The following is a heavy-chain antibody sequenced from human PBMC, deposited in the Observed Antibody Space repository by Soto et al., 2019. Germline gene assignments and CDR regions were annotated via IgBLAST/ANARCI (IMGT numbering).Heavy chain of an antibody. V-gene: IGHV1-69*13. Sequence: ASVKVSCKASGGTFGSHGIAWVRQAPGQGLEWMGGFIAMLGTPTYAKKVQGRATITADESLTSSYLELRSLRSEDTAMYFCARGAMANFDYWGQGTVVTGSS. CDR1: GGTFGSHG. CDR2: FIAMLGTP. D-gene: IGHD5-18*01. J-gene: IGHJ4*02. CDR3: ARGAMANFDY.